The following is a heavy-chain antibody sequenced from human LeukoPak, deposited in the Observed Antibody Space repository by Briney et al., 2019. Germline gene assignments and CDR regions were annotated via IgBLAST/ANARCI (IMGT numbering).Heavy chain of an antibody. CDR1: GFTSSTYA. J-gene: IGHJ1*01. V-gene: IGHV3-33*01. CDR2: IWFDGSEQ. Sequence: PGGSLTLSCPASGFTSSTYAIHWVRPAAGRGREWVGVIWFDGSEQYHADSVKGRFIITRDNSKSTSNLQLNSLRTEDTAVYYCAREGDPRWGELSPWGQGTLVTVSS. D-gene: IGHD3-16*02. CDR3: AREGDPRWGELSP.